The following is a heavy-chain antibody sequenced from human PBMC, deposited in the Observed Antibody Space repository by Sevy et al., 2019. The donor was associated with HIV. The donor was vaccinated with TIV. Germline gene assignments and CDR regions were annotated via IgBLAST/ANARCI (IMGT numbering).Heavy chain of an antibody. CDR1: GFTFSSYA. V-gene: IGHV3-23*01. Sequence: GGSLRLSCAASGFTFSSYAMSWVRQAPGKGLEWVSAISVSGGSTYYADSGKGRFTISRDNSKNTLYLQMNSLRAEDTAVYYCAKEIAVAGTGQYYFDYWGQGTLVTVSS. CDR3: AKEIAVAGTGQYYFDY. CDR2: ISVSGGST. J-gene: IGHJ4*02. D-gene: IGHD6-19*01.